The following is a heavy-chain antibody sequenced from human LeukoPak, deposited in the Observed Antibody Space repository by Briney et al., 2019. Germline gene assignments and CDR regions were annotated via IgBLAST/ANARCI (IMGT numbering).Heavy chain of an antibody. J-gene: IGHJ3*02. CDR1: GGTFSSYA. V-gene: IGHV1-69*13. Sequence: ASVKVSCKASGGTFSSYAISWVRQAPGQGLEWMGGIIPIFGTANYAQKFQGRVMITADESTSTAYMELSSLRSEDTAVYYCAITRDYGSGSYYTPANAFDIWGQGTMVTVSS. D-gene: IGHD3-10*01. CDR3: AITRDYGSGSYYTPANAFDI. CDR2: IIPIFGTA.